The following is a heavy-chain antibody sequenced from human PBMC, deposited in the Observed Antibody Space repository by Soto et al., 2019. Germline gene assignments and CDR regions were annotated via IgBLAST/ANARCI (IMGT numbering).Heavy chain of an antibody. Sequence: SEPLSLTCTVSGGSISSYYWSWIRQPPGKGLECIGYIYYSGSTNYNPSLKSRVTISVDTSKNQFSLKLSSVTAADTAVYYCARGGCGVNCYYYYGVDVWGQGTTVTVSS. J-gene: IGHJ6*02. CDR1: GGSISSYY. CDR3: ARGGCGVNCYYYYGVDV. V-gene: IGHV4-59*01. CDR2: IYYSGST. D-gene: IGHD2-21*02.